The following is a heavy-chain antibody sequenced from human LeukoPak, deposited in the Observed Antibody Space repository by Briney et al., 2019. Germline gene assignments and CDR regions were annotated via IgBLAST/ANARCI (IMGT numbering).Heavy chain of an antibody. V-gene: IGHV1-69*13. J-gene: IGHJ6*03. Sequence: GASVKVSFKASGYTFTGYYMHWVRQAPGQGLEWMGGIIPIFGTANYAQKFQGRVTITADESTSTAYMELSSLRSEDTAVYYCARGFGTYGDYYYYYMDVWGKGTTVTVSS. CDR1: GYTFTGYY. D-gene: IGHD3-10*01. CDR2: IIPIFGTA. CDR3: ARGFGTYGDYYYYYMDV.